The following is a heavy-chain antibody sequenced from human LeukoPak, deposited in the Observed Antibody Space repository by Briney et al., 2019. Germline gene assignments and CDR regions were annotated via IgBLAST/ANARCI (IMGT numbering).Heavy chain of an antibody. CDR1: GFTFSSYA. Sequence: GRSLRLSCAASGFTFSSYAMHWVRQAPGKGLEWVAVISYDGSNKYYADSVKGRFTISRDNSKNTLYLQMNSLRTEDTAVYFCASIGIRTPDYDYWGHGTLVTVSS. J-gene: IGHJ4*01. V-gene: IGHV3-30-3*01. CDR2: ISYDGSNK. CDR3: ASIGIRTPDYDY. D-gene: IGHD1-14*01.